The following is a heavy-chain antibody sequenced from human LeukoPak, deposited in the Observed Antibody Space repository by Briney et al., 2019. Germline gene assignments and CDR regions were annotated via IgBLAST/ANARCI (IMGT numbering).Heavy chain of an antibody. J-gene: IGHJ4*02. Sequence: GGSLRLSCAASGFTFSSYAMHWVRQAPGKGLEWVAVISYDGSNKYYADSVKGRFTISRDNSKNTLYLQMNSLRAEDTAVYYCARDVGADKMDYWGQGTLVTVSS. CDR2: ISYDGSNK. CDR1: GFTFSSYA. V-gene: IGHV3-30-3*01. D-gene: IGHD3-9*01. CDR3: ARDVGADKMDY.